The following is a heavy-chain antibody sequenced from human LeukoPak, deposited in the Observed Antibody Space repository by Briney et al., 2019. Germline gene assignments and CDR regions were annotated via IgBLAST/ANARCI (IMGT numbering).Heavy chain of an antibody. CDR1: GFTFRTYW. Sequence: PGGSLRLSCAASGFTFRTYWMSWVRQAPGKGLEWVASINQGGSETYYVESVKGRSTISRDNAMNSFFLQMNSLRAEDTAVYYCARLIGDRTIYDYWGQGTLVTVSS. D-gene: IGHD6-6*01. CDR3: ARLIGDRTIYDY. V-gene: IGHV3-7*01. J-gene: IGHJ4*02. CDR2: INQGGSET.